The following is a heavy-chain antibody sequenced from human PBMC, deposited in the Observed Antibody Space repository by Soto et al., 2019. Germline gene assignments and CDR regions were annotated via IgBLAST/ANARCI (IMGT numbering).Heavy chain of an antibody. CDR1: GYTFTTSG. D-gene: IGHD1-1*01. CDR3: ARAPRLTQLSA. Sequence: QVQLVQSGAEVKKAGASVRISCKASGYTFTTSGMHWVRQAPGQGLEWVGWINGVNGNTKYSQKFQDRVTITRDSSASTAYMELSGLTSDDTGVFYCARAPRLTQLSAWGQGTLVIVSS. J-gene: IGHJ5*02. CDR2: INGVNGNT. V-gene: IGHV1-3*01.